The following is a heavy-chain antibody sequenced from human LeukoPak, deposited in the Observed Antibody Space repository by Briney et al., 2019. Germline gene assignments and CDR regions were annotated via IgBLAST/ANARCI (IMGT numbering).Heavy chain of an antibody. CDR1: GYTFTSYA. CDR3: ATGDIVVVPAASAAGFDY. J-gene: IGHJ4*02. V-gene: IGHV1-3*01. D-gene: IGHD2-2*01. CDR2: INAGNGNT. Sequence: ASVKVSCKASGYTFTSYAMHWLRQAPGQRLEWMGWINAGNGNTKYSQKFQGRVTITRDTSASTAYMELSSPRSEDTAVYYCATGDIVVVPAASAAGFDYWGQGTLVTVSS.